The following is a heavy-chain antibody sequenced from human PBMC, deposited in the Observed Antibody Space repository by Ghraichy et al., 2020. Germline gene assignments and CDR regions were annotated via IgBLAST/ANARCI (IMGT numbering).Heavy chain of an antibody. CDR2: IYSGGST. Sequence: GGSLRLSCAVFGFTVNNNYMSWVRQAPGKGLEWVSVIYSGGSTYYAVPVKGRFTISRSDSKNTVYLQMNSLRTEDTAVYYCDRNDHNAGVAYWGQGTLVTVSS. J-gene: IGHJ4*02. V-gene: IGHV3-53*04. CDR3: DRNDHNAGVAY. D-gene: IGHD1-1*01. CDR1: GFTVNNNY.